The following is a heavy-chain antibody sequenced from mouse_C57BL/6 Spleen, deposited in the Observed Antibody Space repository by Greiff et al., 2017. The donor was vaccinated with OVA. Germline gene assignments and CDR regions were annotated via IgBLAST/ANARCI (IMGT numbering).Heavy chain of an antibody. J-gene: IGHJ2*01. CDR2: ISDGGSYT. CDR3: AREGELDY. Sequence: EVQLVESGGGLVKPGGSLKLSCAASGFTFSSYAMSWVRQTPEKRLEWVATISDGGSYTYYPDNVKGRFTISRDNAKNNLYLQMRHLKSEDTAMYYCAREGELDYWGQGTTLTVSS. CDR1: GFTFSSYA. V-gene: IGHV5-4*01.